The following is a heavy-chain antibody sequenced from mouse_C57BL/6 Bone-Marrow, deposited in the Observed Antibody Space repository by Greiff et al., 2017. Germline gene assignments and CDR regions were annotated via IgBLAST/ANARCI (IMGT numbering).Heavy chain of an antibody. D-gene: IGHD1-1*01. Sequence: VQLKESGPELVKPGDSVKISCKASGYSFTGYFMNWVMQSHGKSLEWIGRINPYNGDTFYNQKFKGKATLTVDKSSSSAHMELRLLTSEDSAVYYCARPLLFYGSSGYAMDYWGQGTSVTVSS. CDR1: GYSFTGYF. J-gene: IGHJ4*01. CDR2: INPYNGDT. V-gene: IGHV1-20*01. CDR3: ARPLLFYGSSGYAMDY.